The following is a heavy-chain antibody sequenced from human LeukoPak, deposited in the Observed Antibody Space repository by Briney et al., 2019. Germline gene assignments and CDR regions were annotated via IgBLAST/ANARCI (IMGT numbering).Heavy chain of an antibody. V-gene: IGHV4-4*07. CDR3: ARDWSYYDTEYYFDD. Sequence: SETLSLTCTVSGGSISAYYWSWIRQPTGQGLEWIGRIYTSGSIHNNPSLKSRVSISIDKSKNQFSLQLSSVTAADTAVYYCARDWSYYDTEYYFDDWGQGTLVTVSS. D-gene: IGHD3-22*01. CDR1: GGSISAYY. CDR2: IYTSGSI. J-gene: IGHJ4*02.